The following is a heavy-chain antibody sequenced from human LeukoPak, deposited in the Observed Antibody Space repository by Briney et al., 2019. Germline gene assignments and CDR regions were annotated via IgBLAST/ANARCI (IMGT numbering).Heavy chain of an antibody. V-gene: IGHV1-8*01. CDR1: GYTFTSYD. D-gene: IGHD6-25*01. J-gene: IGHJ5*02. Sequence: ASVKVSCKASGYTFTSYDINWVRQATGQGLEWMGWMNPNSGNTGYAQKFQGRVTMTRNTSISTAYMELSSLRSEDTAVYYCARDHEGYSSVHNQNWFDPWGQGTLVTVSS. CDR3: ARDHEGYSSVHNQNWFDP. CDR2: MNPNSGNT.